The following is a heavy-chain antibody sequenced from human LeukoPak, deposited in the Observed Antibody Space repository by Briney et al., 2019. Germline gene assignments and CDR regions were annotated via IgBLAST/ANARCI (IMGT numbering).Heavy chain of an antibody. D-gene: IGHD5-24*01. Sequence: GGSLRLSCATSGFTFSTYDMNWVRQAPGKGLEWLSHINSGSSYIYYADSVKGRFTISRDNVKNSLYLQMNSLRAEDTAVYYCARDARRDGFTIDYWGQGTLVTVSS. CDR1: GFTFSTYD. CDR2: INSGSSYI. CDR3: ARDARRDGFTIDY. J-gene: IGHJ4*02. V-gene: IGHV3-21*05.